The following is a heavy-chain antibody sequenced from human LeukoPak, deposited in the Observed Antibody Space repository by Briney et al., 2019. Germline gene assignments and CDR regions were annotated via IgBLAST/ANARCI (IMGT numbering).Heavy chain of an antibody. CDR1: GDSISSNNRY. J-gene: IGHJ4*02. CDR2: FYFGGSN. CDR3: ASNHSATWYDD. Sequence: SETLSLTCTVSGDSISSNNRYWGWIRQPPGKGLEWIGSFYFGGSNYYSPSLRSRVIISLDTSKNQFSLALNFVTAADTAMYYCASNHSATWYDDWGQGALVTVS. D-gene: IGHD6-13*01. V-gene: IGHV4-39*07.